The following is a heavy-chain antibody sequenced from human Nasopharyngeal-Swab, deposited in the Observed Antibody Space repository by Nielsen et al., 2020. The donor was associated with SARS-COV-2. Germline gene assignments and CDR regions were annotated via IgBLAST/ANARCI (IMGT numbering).Heavy chain of an antibody. CDR3: ARVKSFGPDVFDI. D-gene: IGHD3-16*01. V-gene: IGHV3-48*04. CDR1: GFTFSAYT. J-gene: IGHJ3*02. CDR2: ISSSTSTT. Sequence: GGSLRPSCAASGFTFSAYTMNWVRQAPGKGLEWVSYISSSTSTTYYADSVEGRFTISRDNAKNSLYLEMDSLRAEDTAVYYCARVKSFGPDVFDIWGQGTMVTVSS.